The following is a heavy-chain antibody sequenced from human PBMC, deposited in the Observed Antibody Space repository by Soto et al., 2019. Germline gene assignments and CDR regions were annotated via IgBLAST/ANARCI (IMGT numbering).Heavy chain of an antibody. CDR1: GYTFTSYG. J-gene: IGHJ4*02. D-gene: IGHD3-22*01. V-gene: IGHV1-18*01. CDR2: ISAYNGNT. Sequence: ASVKVSCKASGYTFTSYGISWVRQAPGQGLEWMGWISAYNGNTNYAQELQGRVTMTTDTSTSTAYMELRSLRSDDTAVYYCARDYYDSSGYYPESEAFNDYWGQGTLVTVSS. CDR3: ARDYYDSSGYYPESEAFNDY.